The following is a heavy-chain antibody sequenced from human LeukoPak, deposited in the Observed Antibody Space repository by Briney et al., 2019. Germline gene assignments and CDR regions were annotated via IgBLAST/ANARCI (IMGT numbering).Heavy chain of an antibody. CDR2: IYSSGST. CDR1: GGSISSYY. D-gene: IGHD2-2*01. J-gene: IGHJ5*02. CDR3: ARKGSSSTRTPFAFDP. V-gene: IGHV4-4*09. Sequence: SETLSLTCTVSGGSISSYYWSWIRQPPGKGLEWIGYIYSSGSTNYNPSLRSRASISLDTSKTQFSLKLSSVTAADAAVYYCARKGSSSTRTPFAFDPWGQGILVTVSS.